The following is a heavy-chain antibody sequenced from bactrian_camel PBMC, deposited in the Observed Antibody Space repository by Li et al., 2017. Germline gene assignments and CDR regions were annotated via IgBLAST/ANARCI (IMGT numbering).Heavy chain of an antibody. Sequence: HVQLVESGGGSVQAGGSLRISCTISKYWYHSYCVGWFRQAPGKEREGVADIDMYGNTNYAGSVKGRFTISKDSAKNTLYLEMNSLKPEDTATYYCAAGRGGNYPLIEGTDHAYFGYWGQGTQVTVS. V-gene: IGHV3S55*01. D-gene: IGHD2*01. CDR3: AAGRGGNYPLIEGTDHAYFGY. CDR2: IDMYGNT. CDR1: KYWYHSYC. J-gene: IGHJ6*01.